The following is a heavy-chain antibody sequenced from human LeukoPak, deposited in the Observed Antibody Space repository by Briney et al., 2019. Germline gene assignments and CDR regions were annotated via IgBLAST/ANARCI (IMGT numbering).Heavy chain of an antibody. Sequence: GGSLRLSCAASGFTFSSYAMSWVRQAPGKGLEWGSAISGSGGSTYYADSVKGRFTISRDNSKKTLYLQMNSLRAEDTAVYYCAKRSDSASTRRYFDYWGQGTLVTVSS. CDR1: GFTFSSYA. D-gene: IGHD2-2*01. J-gene: IGHJ4*02. CDR2: ISGSGGST. V-gene: IGHV3-23*01. CDR3: AKRSDSASTRRYFDY.